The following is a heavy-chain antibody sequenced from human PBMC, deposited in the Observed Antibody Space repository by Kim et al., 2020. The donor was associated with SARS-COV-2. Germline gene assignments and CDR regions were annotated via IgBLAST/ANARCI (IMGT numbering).Heavy chain of an antibody. CDR3: ARGPLYYYYYYGMDV. V-gene: IGHV1-8*01. Sequence: QKFQGRVTMTRNTSISTAYMELSSLRSEDTAVYYCARGPLYYYYYYGMDVWGQGTTVTVSS. J-gene: IGHJ6*02.